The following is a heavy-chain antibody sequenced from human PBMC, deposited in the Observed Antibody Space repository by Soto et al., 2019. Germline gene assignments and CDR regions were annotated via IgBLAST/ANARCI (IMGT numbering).Heavy chain of an antibody. V-gene: IGHV1-3*01. Sequence: ASVKVSCKASGYTFTTHAMHWFRQAPGQSLEWMGWINGGTGQTKHSQRFQGRVNITRDTSASTAYMELSSLRSEDTAVYYCARKDLLYYYYRMDVWGQGTTVTVS. CDR1: GYTFTTHA. J-gene: IGHJ6*01. CDR2: INGGTGQT. CDR3: ARKDLLYYYYRMDV.